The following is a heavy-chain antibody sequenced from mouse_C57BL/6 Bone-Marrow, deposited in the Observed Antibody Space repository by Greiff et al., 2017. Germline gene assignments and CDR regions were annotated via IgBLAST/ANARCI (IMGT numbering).Heavy chain of an antibody. J-gene: IGHJ4*01. V-gene: IGHV10-1*01. CDR3: VVPLTGSVSAMDY. Sequence: VKDRFTISRDDSESMLYLQMNNLKTEDTAMYYCVVPLTGSVSAMDYWGQGTSVTVSS. D-gene: IGHD4-1*01.